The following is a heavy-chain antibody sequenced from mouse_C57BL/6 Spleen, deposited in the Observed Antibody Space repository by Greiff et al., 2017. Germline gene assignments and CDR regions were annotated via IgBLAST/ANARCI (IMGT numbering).Heavy chain of an antibody. V-gene: IGHV1-50*01. D-gene: IGHD1-1*01. CDR3: ARGYATVVARGYFDV. J-gene: IGHJ1*03. CDR1: GYTFTSYW. CDR2: IDPSDSYT. Sequence: QVQLQQPGAELVKPGASVKLSCKASGYTFTSYWMQWVKQRPGQGLEWIGEIDPSDSYTNYNQKFKGKATLTVDTSSSTAYMQLSSLTSEDSAVYYCARGYATVVARGYFDVRGTGTTVPVSS.